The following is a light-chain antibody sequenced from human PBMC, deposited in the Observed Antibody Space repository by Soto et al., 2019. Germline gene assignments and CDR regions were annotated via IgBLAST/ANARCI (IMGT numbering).Light chain of an antibody. CDR3: SSYRRSNIWV. CDR2: EVA. J-gene: IGLJ3*02. V-gene: IGLV2-14*01. Sequence: QSALTQPASVSGSPGQSITISCTGSSSDVGGYNYVSWYQQHPGKAPKVIIYEVASRPSGVSNRFSGSKSGNTASLTISGLQAEDEAHYYCSSYRRSNIWVFGGGTQLTVL. CDR1: SSDVGGYNY.